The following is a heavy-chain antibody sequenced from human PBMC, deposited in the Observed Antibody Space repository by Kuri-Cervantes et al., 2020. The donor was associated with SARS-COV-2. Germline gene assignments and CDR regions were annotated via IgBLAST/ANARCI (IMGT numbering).Heavy chain of an antibody. CDR2: INPNSGGT. Sequence: ASVKVSCKASGYTFTGYYMHWVRQAPGQGLEWMGGINPNSGGTNYAQKFQGRVTMTRDTSISTAYMELSRLRSDDTAVYYCATGSVLYRSSVDWFDPWGQGTLVTVSS. D-gene: IGHD3-10*01. V-gene: IGHV1-2*02. J-gene: IGHJ5*02. CDR3: ATGSVLYRSSVDWFDP. CDR1: GYTFTGYY.